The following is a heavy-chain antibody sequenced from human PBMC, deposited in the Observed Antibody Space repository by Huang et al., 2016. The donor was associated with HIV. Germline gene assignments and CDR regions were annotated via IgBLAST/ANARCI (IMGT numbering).Heavy chain of an antibody. CDR2: RKRDGGST. D-gene: IGHD3-10*01. V-gene: IGHV3-74*01. J-gene: IGHJ4*02. CDR3: ARGSRQGKYYYGSGTAY. Sequence: EVQLVESGGGLVQPGGSLRLSCAASGFTFSSYWMHWVRQVPGRGLVWVSHRKRDGGSTSYADSVKGRFTISGDNAKNTLYLQMNSLRAEDTAVYYCARGSRQGKYYYGSGTAYWGQGTLVTVSS. CDR1: GFTFSSYW.